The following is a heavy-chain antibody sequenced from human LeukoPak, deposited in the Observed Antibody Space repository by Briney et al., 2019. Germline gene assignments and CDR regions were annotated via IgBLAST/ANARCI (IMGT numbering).Heavy chain of an antibody. CDR1: GFTFSSSA. Sequence: GGSLRLSCAASGFTFSSSAMSWVRQAPGKGLEWVSTISGSDSSTHYADSVKGRFTISRDNSKNTLYLQMNSLRAEDTAVYYCAKEGLEREEPFDYWGQGTLVTVSS. D-gene: IGHD1-1*01. V-gene: IGHV3-23*01. CDR2: ISGSDSST. CDR3: AKEGLEREEPFDY. J-gene: IGHJ4*02.